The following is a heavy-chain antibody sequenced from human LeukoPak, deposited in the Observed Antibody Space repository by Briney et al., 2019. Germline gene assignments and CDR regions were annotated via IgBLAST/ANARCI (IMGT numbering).Heavy chain of an antibody. CDR1: GYTFTSYG. CDR2: ISAYNGNT. V-gene: IGHV1-18*01. Sequence: ASVKVSCKASGYTFTSYGISWVRQAPGQGLEWMGWISAYNGNTNYAQKLQGRVTMTTDTSPSRAYMPLRRLRSDDTAVYYCARDGLWFGENHSDYWGQGTLVTVSS. D-gene: IGHD3-10*01. J-gene: IGHJ4*02. CDR3: ARDGLWFGENHSDY.